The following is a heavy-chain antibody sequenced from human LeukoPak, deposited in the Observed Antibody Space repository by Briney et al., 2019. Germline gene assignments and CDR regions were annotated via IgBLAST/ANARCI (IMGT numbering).Heavy chain of an antibody. CDR3: ARLGGSSGLPPPRSFQH. CDR2: INPNSGVT. D-gene: IGHD3-22*01. J-gene: IGHJ1*01. Sequence: ASVKVSCKAAGYTVTGYYMHWVRQAPGQGLEWMGWINPNSGVTNYAQKFQGRVTMTRDTSMSTAYMALSTLRPADTAVYYCARLGGSSGLPPPRSFQHWGQGTLVTVSS. CDR1: GYTVTGYY. V-gene: IGHV1-2*02.